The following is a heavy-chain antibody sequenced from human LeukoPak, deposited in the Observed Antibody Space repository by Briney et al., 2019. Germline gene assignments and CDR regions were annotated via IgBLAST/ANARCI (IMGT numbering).Heavy chain of an antibody. J-gene: IGHJ6*02. D-gene: IGHD3-9*01. Sequence: GGSLRLSCATSGFTFSSYAMHWVRQAPGKGLEWVAVISYDGSNKYYADSVKGRFTISRDNSKNTLYLQMNSLRAEDTAVYYCTRDLMDYDVSTGLHHYYMDVWGQGTTVTVSS. CDR2: ISYDGSNK. V-gene: IGHV3-30-3*01. CDR1: GFTFSSYA. CDR3: TRDLMDYDVSTGLHHYYMDV.